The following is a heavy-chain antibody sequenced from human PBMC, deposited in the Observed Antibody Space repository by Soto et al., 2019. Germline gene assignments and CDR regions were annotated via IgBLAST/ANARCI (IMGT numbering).Heavy chain of an antibody. V-gene: IGHV3-66*01. Sequence: EVQLVESGGGLVQPGGSQRLSCAASGFTVSTDWMYWVRQAPGKGLEWVSLIKSGGNTYYADSVEGRFTISRDNSKNTVYLQMNSLRAEDTAVYYCVRENYYYGMDVWGQGTTVTVSS. CDR2: IKSGGNT. J-gene: IGHJ6*02. CDR1: GFTVSTDW. CDR3: VRENYYYGMDV.